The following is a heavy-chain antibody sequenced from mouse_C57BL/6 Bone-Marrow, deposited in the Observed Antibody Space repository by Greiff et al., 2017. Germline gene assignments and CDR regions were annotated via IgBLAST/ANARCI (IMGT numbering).Heavy chain of an antibody. CDR3: ARGPYYGPGNYYAVDD. V-gene: IGHV14-3*01. Sequence: VQLQQSVAELVRPGASVKLSCTASGFNIKNTYMHWVKQRPEQGLEWIGRIDPANGNTKYAPKFQGQATITADTSSNTAYLQLSSLTSEDTGIYYCARGPYYGPGNYYAVDDWGQGTSVTVSS. CDR2: IDPANGNT. CDR1: GFNIKNTY. D-gene: IGHD1-1*01. J-gene: IGHJ4*01.